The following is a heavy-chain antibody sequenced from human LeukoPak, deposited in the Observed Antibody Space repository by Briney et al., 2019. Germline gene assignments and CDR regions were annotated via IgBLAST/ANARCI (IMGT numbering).Heavy chain of an antibody. CDR3: ARDGDITVTTYGLDV. Sequence: ASVKVSCKASGYTFTSYGISWMRQAPGQGLEWMGWISAYNGNTNYAQKLQGRVTMTTDTSTSTAYMELRSLRSDDTAVYYCARDGDITVTTYGLDVWGQGTTVTVSS. J-gene: IGHJ6*02. CDR1: GYTFTSYG. V-gene: IGHV1-18*01. D-gene: IGHD4-17*01. CDR2: ISAYNGNT.